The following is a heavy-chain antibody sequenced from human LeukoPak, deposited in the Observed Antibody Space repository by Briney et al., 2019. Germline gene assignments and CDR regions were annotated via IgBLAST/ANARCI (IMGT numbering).Heavy chain of an antibody. CDR1: GGTFSSYA. D-gene: IGHD5-18*01. CDR2: IIPILGIA. Sequence: SVKVSCKASGGTFSSYAISWVRQAPGQGLEWMGRIIPILGIANYAQKFQGRVTITADKSTSTAYMELSSLRSEDTAVYYCAREGTVDTAVGYYFDYWGQGTLVTVSS. CDR3: AREGTVDTAVGYYFDY. J-gene: IGHJ4*02. V-gene: IGHV1-69*04.